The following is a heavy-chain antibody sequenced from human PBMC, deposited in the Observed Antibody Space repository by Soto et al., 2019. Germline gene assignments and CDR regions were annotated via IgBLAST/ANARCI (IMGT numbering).Heavy chain of an antibody. CDR3: ARDDHIVVVPTSLGAMDV. Sequence: QVQLQESGPGLVKPSETLSLTCAVYGGSISSNKWWSWVRQPPGKGLEWIGEIYHSGRTNYNPSLKSRVTISLDKSKNQFSLKLTSVTAADSAVYYCARDDHIVVVPTSLGAMDVWGQGTTVTVSS. CDR2: IYHSGRT. D-gene: IGHD2-2*01. CDR1: GGSISSNKW. V-gene: IGHV4-4*02. J-gene: IGHJ6*02.